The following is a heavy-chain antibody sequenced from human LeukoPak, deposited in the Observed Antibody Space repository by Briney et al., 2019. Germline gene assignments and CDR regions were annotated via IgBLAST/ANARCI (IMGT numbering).Heavy chain of an antibody. V-gene: IGHV3-15*01. D-gene: IGHD3-22*01. CDR3: TTDLSELDDSGYYAKYFHH. Sequence: GGSLRLSCAASGFXFSKVWMSWVRQAPGKGLEWVGRIKSKTDGGTIDYAAPVKGRFTFSRDDSKDTLFLQMNSLKTEDTAVYYCTTDLSELDDSGYYAKYFHHWGQGTLVSVSS. CDR2: IKSKTDGGTI. CDR1: GFXFSKVW. J-gene: IGHJ1*01.